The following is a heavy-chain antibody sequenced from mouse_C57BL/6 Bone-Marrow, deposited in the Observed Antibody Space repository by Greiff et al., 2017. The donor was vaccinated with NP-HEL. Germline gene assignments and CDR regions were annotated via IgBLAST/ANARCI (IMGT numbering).Heavy chain of an antibody. CDR1: GYTFTSYW. CDR3: ALGWVLQYIY. J-gene: IGHJ4*01. CDR2: IDTSDSDT. Sequence: LQQPGEELVKPGASVKVSCKASGYTFTSYWMHWVKQRPGQGLEWIGRIDTSDSDTNYNQKFKGKATLTVDKSSSTAYMQLSSLTSEDSAVSNSALGWVLQYIYWGQGTSLTVSS. D-gene: IGHD1-1*02. V-gene: IGHV1-74*01.